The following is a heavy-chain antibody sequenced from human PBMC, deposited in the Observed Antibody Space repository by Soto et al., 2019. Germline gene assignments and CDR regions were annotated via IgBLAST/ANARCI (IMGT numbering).Heavy chain of an antibody. V-gene: IGHV1-18*01. D-gene: IGHD2-2*01. CDR2: IDTSNGHT. CDR1: GYTFSRYA. CDR3: ARCSTSCYSGFEY. J-gene: IGHJ4*02. Sequence: AASVKVSFKASGYTFSRYAISWLRQAPGQGLEWMGWIDTSNGHTNYAQNFQGRVTLTTDTSTTTVFMELRSLRSDDTALYYCARCSTSCYSGFEYWGQGTLVTVSS.